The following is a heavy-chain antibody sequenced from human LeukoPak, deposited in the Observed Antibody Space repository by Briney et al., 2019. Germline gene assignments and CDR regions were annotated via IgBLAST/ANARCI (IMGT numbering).Heavy chain of an antibody. CDR1: GFTVSSNY. D-gene: IGHD2-15*01. CDR2: IYSGGST. J-gene: IGHJ3*02. CDR3: ARVKGWPLSVALEI. Sequence: GGSLRLSCAASGFTVSSNYMSWVRQAPGKGLEWVSVIYSGGSTYYADSVKGRFTISRDNSKNTLYLQMNSLRAEDTAVYYCARVKGWPLSVALEIWGQGTMVTVSS. V-gene: IGHV3-66*02.